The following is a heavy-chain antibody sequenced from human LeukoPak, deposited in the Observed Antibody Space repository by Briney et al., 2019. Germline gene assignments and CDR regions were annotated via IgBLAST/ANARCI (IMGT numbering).Heavy chain of an antibody. V-gene: IGHV4-4*07. J-gene: IGHJ4*02. CDR1: GGSISSYY. CDR2: IYASGST. CDR3: ARDSNLEYSSSRGLGR. D-gene: IGHD6-6*01. Sequence: SEALSLTCTVSGGSISSYYWSWIRQPAGKGLEWIGRIYASGSTYYNPSLKSRVTMSVDTSKNQFSLRLTTVTAADTAVYYCARDSNLEYSSSRGLGRWGQGTLVTVSS.